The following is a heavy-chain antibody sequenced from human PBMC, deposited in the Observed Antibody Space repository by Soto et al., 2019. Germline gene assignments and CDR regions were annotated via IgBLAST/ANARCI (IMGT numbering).Heavy chain of an antibody. CDR2: IIPAFGTT. J-gene: IGHJ4*02. CDR1: GGTFKNNG. D-gene: IGHD5-12*01. CDR3: ARENGVAVATILYYFDY. V-gene: IGHV1-69*01. Sequence: QVHLVQSGAEVKKAGSSVKVSCKAPGGTFKNNGISWVRQPPGQGLDWRGGIIPAFGTTTYAQKFQGRLTITADDFTSTVYMELSRLRYEDTAVYYCARENGVAVATILYYFDYWGPGTLVTVSS.